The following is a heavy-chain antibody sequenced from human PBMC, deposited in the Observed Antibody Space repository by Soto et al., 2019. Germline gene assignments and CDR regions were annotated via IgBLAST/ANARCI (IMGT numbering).Heavy chain of an antibody. CDR3: ARLKSLESYYFDY. V-gene: IGHV4-34*12. CDR1: GGSFSGYY. CDR2: IIHSGST. J-gene: IGHJ4*02. D-gene: IGHD3-3*01. Sequence: SETLSLTCAVYGGSFSGYYWGWIRQPPGKGLEWIGEIIHSGSTNYNPSLKSRVTISVDTSKNQFSLKLSSVTAADTAVYYCARLKSLESYYFDYWGQGTLVTVSS.